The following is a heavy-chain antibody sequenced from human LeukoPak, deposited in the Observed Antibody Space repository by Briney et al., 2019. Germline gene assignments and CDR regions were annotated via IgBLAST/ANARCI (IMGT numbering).Heavy chain of an antibody. CDR1: GGSISSSSYY. CDR3: ARDQWLVQVNYFDY. Sequence: SETLSLTCTVSGGSISSSSYYWGWIRQPPGKGLEWIGSIYYSGSTYYNPSLKSRVTISVDTSKNQFSLKLSSVTAADTAVYYCARDQWLVQVNYFDYWGQGTLVTVSS. CDR2: IYYSGST. V-gene: IGHV4-39*07. D-gene: IGHD6-19*01. J-gene: IGHJ4*02.